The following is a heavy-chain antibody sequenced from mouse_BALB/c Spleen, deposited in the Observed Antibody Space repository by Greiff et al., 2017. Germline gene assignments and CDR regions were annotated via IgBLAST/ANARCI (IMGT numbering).Heavy chain of an antibody. J-gene: IGHJ4*01. CDR1: GYTFTDYN. CDR2: IYPYNGGT. Sequence: EVQLQQSGPELVKPGASVKISCKASGYTFTDYNMHWVKQSHGKSLEWIGYIYPYNGGTGYNQKFKSKATLTVDNSSSTAYMELRSLTSEDSAVYYCARGSYDYDVGSYAMDYWGQGTSVTVSS. CDR3: ARGSYDYDVGSYAMDY. D-gene: IGHD2-4*01. V-gene: IGHV1S29*02.